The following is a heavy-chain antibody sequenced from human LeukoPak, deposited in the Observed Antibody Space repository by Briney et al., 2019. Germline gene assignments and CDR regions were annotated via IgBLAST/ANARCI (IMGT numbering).Heavy chain of an antibody. V-gene: IGHV3-66*01. CDR1: GFTVSSNY. CDR2: IYSGGST. D-gene: IGHD6-19*01. J-gene: IGHJ4*02. Sequence: GGSLRLSCAASGFTVSSNYMSWVRRAPGKGLEWVSIIYSGGSTYYAESVKGRFTISRDNSKNTLYLQMNSLRAEDTAVYYCARDHQWLDALDYWGQGTLVTVSS. CDR3: ARDHQWLDALDY.